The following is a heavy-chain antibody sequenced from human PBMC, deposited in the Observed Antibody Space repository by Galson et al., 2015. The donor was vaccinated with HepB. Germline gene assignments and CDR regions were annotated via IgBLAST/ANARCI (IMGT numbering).Heavy chain of an antibody. CDR2: ISTGGDNT. CDR3: AKAGSTVTYFDY. D-gene: IGHD4-11*01. CDR1: GFTFTYYA. V-gene: IGHV3-23*01. J-gene: IGHJ4*02. Sequence: SLRLSCAASGFTFTYYAMGWVRQPPGKGLEWVSAISTGGDNTFYADSVEGRFTISRDNSRNTLYLQMNSLRAGGTAVYYCAKAGSTVTYFDYWGQGALVTVSS.